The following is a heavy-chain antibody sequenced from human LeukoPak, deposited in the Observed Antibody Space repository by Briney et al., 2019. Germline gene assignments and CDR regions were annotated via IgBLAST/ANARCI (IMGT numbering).Heavy chain of an antibody. CDR3: AKDRLGRITIFGVINPFDY. V-gene: IGHV3-23*01. D-gene: IGHD3-3*01. Sequence: PGGSLRLSCAASGFTFSSYAMSWVRQAPGKGLEWVSAISGSGGSTYYADSVKGRFTISRDNSKNTLYLQMNSLRAEDTAVYYCAKDRLGRITIFGVINPFDYWGQGTLVTVSS. CDR1: GFTFSSYA. J-gene: IGHJ4*02. CDR2: ISGSGGST.